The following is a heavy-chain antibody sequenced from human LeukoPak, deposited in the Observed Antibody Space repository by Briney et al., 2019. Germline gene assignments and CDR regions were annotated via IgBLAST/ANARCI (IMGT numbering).Heavy chain of an antibody. CDR2: IYYSGNT. D-gene: IGHD4-23*01. J-gene: IGHJ4*02. V-gene: IGHV4-59*12. CDR3: ARDRTVDPLDY. Sequence: SETLSLTCTVSGGSISSYYWNWIRQPPGKGLEWIGYIYYSGNTNYNPSLKSRVTISVDRSKNQFSLKLSSVTAADTAVYYCARDRTVDPLDYWGQGTLVTVSS. CDR1: GGSISSYY.